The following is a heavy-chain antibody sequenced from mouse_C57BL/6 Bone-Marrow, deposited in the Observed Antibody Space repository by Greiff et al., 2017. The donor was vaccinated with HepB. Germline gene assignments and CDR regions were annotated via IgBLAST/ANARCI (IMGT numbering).Heavy chain of an antibody. V-gene: IGHV1-80*01. D-gene: IGHD1-1*01. CDR3: AREGDYYGSILDY. J-gene: IGHJ2*01. Sequence: QVQLKESGAELVKPGASVKISCKASGYAFSSYWMNWVKQRPGKGLEWIGQIYPGDGDTNYNGKFKGKATLTADKSSSTAYMQLSSLTSEDSAVYFCAREGDYYGSILDYWGQGTTLTVSS. CDR1: GYAFSSYW. CDR2: IYPGDGDT.